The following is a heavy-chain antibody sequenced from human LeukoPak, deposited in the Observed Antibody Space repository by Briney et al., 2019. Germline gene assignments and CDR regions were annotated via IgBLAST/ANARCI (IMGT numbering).Heavy chain of an antibody. J-gene: IGHJ4*02. CDR1: GFTFSSYA. V-gene: IGHV3-30*18. CDR2: ISYDGSNK. Sequence: GGSLRLSCAVSGFTFSSYAMHWLRQAPGKGLEWVALISYDGSNKYYADSVKGRFTISRDNSKNTLYLQMNSLRGEDTAVYYCAKVGDNWDFDYWGQGTLVTVSS. CDR3: AKVGDNWDFDY. D-gene: IGHD1-1*01.